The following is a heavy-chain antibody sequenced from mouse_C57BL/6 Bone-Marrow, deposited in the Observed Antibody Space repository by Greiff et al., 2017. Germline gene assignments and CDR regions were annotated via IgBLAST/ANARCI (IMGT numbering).Heavy chain of an antibody. J-gene: IGHJ2*02. CDR1: GFTFSSYG. CDR3: AYVDY. V-gene: IGHV5-6*01. CDR2: ISSGGSYT. Sequence: EVMLVESGGDLVKPGGSLKISCAASGFTFSSYGMSWVRQTPDKRLEWVATISSGGSYTYYPDSVKGRFTISRDNAKNTLYLQMSSMKSEDTAIYYCAYVDYWGQGTSLTVSS.